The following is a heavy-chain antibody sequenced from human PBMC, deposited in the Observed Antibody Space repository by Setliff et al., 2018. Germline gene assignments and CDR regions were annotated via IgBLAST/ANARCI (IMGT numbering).Heavy chain of an antibody. CDR3: ARSKSSSGWLNWFDP. CDR1: GGSISSSSYY. Sequence: SETLSLTCTVSGGSISSSSYYWGWIRQPPGKGLEWIGSIYYSGSTYYSPSLKSRVTISVDTSKNQFSLKLSSVTAADTAVYYCARSKSSSGWLNWFDPWGQGTLVTVSS. CDR2: IYYSGST. D-gene: IGHD6-19*01. V-gene: IGHV4-39*07. J-gene: IGHJ5*02.